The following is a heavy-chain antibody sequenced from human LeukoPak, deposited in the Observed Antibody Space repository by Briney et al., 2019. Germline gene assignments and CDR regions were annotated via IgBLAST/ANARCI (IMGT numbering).Heavy chain of an antibody. CDR2: IKSKTDGGTT. D-gene: IGHD3-10*01. CDR3: ARSRVVFGSDRYFDY. CDR1: GFTFTDAW. V-gene: IGHV3-15*01. J-gene: IGHJ4*02. Sequence: GGSLRLSCAASGFTFTDAWMSWVRQAPGKGLEWVGRIKSKTDGGTTDYAAPVKGRFTISRDDSKNTLYLQMGSLRAEDMAVYYCARSRVVFGSDRYFDYWGQGTLVTVSS.